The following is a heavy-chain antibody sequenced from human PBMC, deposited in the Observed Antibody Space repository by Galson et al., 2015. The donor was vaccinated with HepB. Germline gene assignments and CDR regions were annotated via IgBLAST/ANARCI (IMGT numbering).Heavy chain of an antibody. Sequence: QSGAEVKQPGESLRISCKGSGYSFTNSWISWVRQMPGKGLEWMGRIDPSDSYTNYSPSFQGHVTISADKSITTAYLQWSSLQASDTAMYYCAREASTNGQPTFDYWGQGTLVTVSS. V-gene: IGHV5-10-1*01. CDR1: GYSFTNSW. CDR3: AREASTNGQPTFDY. J-gene: IGHJ4*02. CDR2: IDPSDSYT. D-gene: IGHD1-14*01.